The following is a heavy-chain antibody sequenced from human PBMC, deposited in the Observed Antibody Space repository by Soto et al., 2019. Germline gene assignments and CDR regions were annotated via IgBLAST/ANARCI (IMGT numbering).Heavy chain of an antibody. D-gene: IGHD2-8*01. CDR1: GVSISGSY. V-gene: IGHV4-59*01. CDR3: GRSVSVHGANIVY. J-gene: IGHJ4*02. Sequence: SEPLSLTCRVSGVSISGSYWSWIRQSPGKGLEWLGYVYYTGSTNYSPSFRSRVSISVDTSKNEFSLRLSSVTAADTAVYFCGRSVSVHGANIVYWGQGTQGTVSS. CDR2: VYYTGST.